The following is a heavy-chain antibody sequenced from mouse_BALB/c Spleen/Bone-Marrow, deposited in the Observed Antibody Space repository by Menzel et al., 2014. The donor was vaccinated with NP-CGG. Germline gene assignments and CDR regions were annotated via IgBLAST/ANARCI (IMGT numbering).Heavy chain of an antibody. CDR3: ARDVGYGNYFVY. Sequence: DVKLVESGGGLVQPGDSLRLSCAPSGFTFSDFYMEWVRQPPGKRLEWIAASRNKAKYYTTEYSASVKGRFIVSRDTSQSVLYLRMNALRAEDTAIYYCARDVGYGNYFVYWGQGTLVTVSA. J-gene: IGHJ3*01. CDR2: SRNKAKYYTT. CDR1: GFTFSDFY. D-gene: IGHD2-10*02. V-gene: IGHV7-1*02.